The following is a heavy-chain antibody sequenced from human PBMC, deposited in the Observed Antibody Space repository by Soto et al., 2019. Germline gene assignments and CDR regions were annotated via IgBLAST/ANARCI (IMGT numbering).Heavy chain of an antibody. V-gene: IGHV4-59*08. Sequence: SETLSLTCTVSGGSISSYYWSWIRQPPGKGLEWIGYIYYSGSTNYNPSLKSRVTISVDTSKNQFSLKLSSVTAADTAVYYCARLSVETKFYYYYYYYMDVWGKGTTVTVSS. CDR3: ARLSVETKFYYYYYYYMDV. CDR1: GGSISSYY. CDR2: IYYSGST. J-gene: IGHJ6*03. D-gene: IGHD3-3*01.